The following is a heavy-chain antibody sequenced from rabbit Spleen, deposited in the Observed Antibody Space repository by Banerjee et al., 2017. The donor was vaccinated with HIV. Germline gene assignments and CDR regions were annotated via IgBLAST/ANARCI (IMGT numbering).Heavy chain of an antibody. D-gene: IGHD6-1*01. CDR1: GFTLSSYY. CDR3: AKDNGAAYTGNL. Sequence: QLEESAGGLVQPGGSLKLSCKASGFTLSSYYMNWVRQAPGKGLEWIGYIDPVFGITYYANWVSGRFSISRENAQNTVFLQMTSLTAADTATYFCAKDNGAAYTGNLWGQGTLVTVS. CDR2: IDPVFGIT. V-gene: IGHV1S7*01. J-gene: IGHJ4*01.